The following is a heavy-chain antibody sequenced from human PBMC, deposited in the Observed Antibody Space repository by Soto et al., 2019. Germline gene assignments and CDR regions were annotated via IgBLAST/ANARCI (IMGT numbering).Heavy chain of an antibody. CDR2: IGGRGGST. Sequence: GGSLRLSCAASGFTFSSYAMTWVRQAPAKGLEWVSAIGGRGGSTFYADSVKGRFTISRDNSKNTLYLQMNSLRDEDTAVYYCASERGYSYGFSDDFDYWGQGTLVTVSS. CDR3: ASERGYSYGFSDDFDY. D-gene: IGHD5-18*01. CDR1: GFTFSSYA. J-gene: IGHJ4*02. V-gene: IGHV3-23*01.